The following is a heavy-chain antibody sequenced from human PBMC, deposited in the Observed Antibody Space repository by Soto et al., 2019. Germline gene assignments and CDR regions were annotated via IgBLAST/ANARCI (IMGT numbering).Heavy chain of an antibody. Sequence: QLQLQESGPGLVKPSETLSLTCTVSGGSISSSSYYWGWIRQPPGKGLEWIGSIYYSGSTYYNPSLKSRVTISVDTSKNQFSLKLSSVTAADTAVYYCVRRDHDYGAGDGAFDIWGQGTMVTVSS. CDR3: VRRDHDYGAGDGAFDI. V-gene: IGHV4-39*01. CDR1: GGSISSSSYY. CDR2: IYYSGST. D-gene: IGHD4-17*01. J-gene: IGHJ3*02.